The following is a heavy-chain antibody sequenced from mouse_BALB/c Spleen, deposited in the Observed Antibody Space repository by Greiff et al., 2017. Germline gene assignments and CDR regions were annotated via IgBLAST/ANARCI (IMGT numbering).Heavy chain of an antibody. CDR3: ARDYGSSSYYAMDY. D-gene: IGHD1-1*01. J-gene: IGHJ4*01. CDR1: GYSFTGYY. Sequence: LVKTGASVKISCKASGYSFTGYYMHWVKQSHGKSLEWIGYISCYNGATSYNQKFKGKATFTVDTSSSTAYMQFNSLTSEDSAVYYCARDYGSSSYYAMDYWGQGTSVTVSS. CDR2: ISCYNGAT. V-gene: IGHV1S34*01.